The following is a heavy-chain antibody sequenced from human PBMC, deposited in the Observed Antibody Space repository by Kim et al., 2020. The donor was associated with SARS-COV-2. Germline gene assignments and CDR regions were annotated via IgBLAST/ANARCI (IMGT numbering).Heavy chain of an antibody. Sequence: GGSLRLSCAASGFTFDDYAMHWVRQAPGKGLEWVSGISWNSGSIGYADSVKGRFTISRDNAKNSLYLQMNSLRAEDTALYYCAKDMLRQLVRYYYGMDVWGQGTTVTVSS. CDR1: GFTFDDYA. J-gene: IGHJ6*02. V-gene: IGHV3-9*01. D-gene: IGHD6-13*01. CDR2: ISWNSGSI. CDR3: AKDMLRQLVRYYYGMDV.